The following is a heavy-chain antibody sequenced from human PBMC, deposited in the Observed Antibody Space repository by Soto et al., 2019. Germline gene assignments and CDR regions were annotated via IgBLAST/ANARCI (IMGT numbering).Heavy chain of an antibody. CDR2: INPDGSDT. J-gene: IGHJ4*02. V-gene: IGHV1-46*01. Sequence: ASVKVSCKASGISFINHYVHWVRQAPGRGPEWMGVINPDGSDTVYALKLQDRVTMTRDTSTSTAYMELKSLRSEDTAVYYCAREGTPIDYWGQG. CDR3: AREGTPIDY. D-gene: IGHD2-15*01. CDR1: GISFINHY.